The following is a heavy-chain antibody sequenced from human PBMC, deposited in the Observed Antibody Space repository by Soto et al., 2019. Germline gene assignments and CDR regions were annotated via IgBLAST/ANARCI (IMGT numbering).Heavy chain of an antibody. CDR3: ARDNGIEGSFDP. J-gene: IGHJ5*02. CDR2: ISYDGSNK. CDR1: GFTFSSYA. V-gene: IGHV3-30-3*01. Sequence: RGSLRLSCAASGFTFSSYAMHWVRQAPGKGLEWVAVISYDGSNKYYADSVKGRFTISRDNAKNSLYLQMNSLRDEDTCVYYCARDNGIEGSFDPWGQGTLVTVSS.